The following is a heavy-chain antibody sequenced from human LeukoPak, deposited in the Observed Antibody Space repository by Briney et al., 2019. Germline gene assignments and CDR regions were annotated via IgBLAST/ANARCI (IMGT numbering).Heavy chain of an antibody. CDR1: GFTFSSYS. CDR3: ARDRQLERRPHAFDI. J-gene: IGHJ3*02. Sequence: PGGSLRLSCAASGFTFSSYSMNWVRQAPGKGLEWVSSISSSSSYIYYADSVKGRFTISRDNAKNSLYLQMNSLRAEDTAVYYCARDRQLERRPHAFDIWGQGTMVTVSS. D-gene: IGHD1-1*01. V-gene: IGHV3-21*01. CDR2: ISSSSSYI.